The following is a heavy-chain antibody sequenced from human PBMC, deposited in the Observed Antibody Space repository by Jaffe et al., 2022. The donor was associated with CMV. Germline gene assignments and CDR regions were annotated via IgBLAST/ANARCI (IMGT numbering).Heavy chain of an antibody. Sequence: EVQLVESGGGLVQPGGSLRLSCAASGFTFSTYWMHWVRQAPGKGLVWVSYIHGDGSGTGYADSVKGRFTISRDNAKNTVHLQMNSLRAEDTAVYYCVRTYDSSGYYYYWGQGTLVTVSS. CDR2: IHGDGSGT. J-gene: IGHJ4*02. V-gene: IGHV3-74*01. CDR1: GFTFSTYW. CDR3: VRTYDSSGYYYY. D-gene: IGHD3-22*01.